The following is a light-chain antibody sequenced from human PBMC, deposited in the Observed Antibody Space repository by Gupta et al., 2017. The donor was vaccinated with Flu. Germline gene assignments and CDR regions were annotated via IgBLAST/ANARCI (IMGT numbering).Light chain of an antibody. Sequence: PATLSLSPGERATLSCRASQSVSSYLAWYQQKPGQAPRLLIYDASNRATGIPARFSGSGSGTEFTLTISSLEPEDFAVYYCQQCRSWPLTFGQGTKVEIK. CDR1: QSVSSY. CDR3: QQCRSWPLT. CDR2: DAS. V-gene: IGKV3-11*01. J-gene: IGKJ5*01.